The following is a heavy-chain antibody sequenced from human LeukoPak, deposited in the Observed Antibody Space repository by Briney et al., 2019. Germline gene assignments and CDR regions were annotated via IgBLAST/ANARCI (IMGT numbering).Heavy chain of an antibody. CDR3: AREAMIVVVIEEESKFDY. CDR2: IIPILGIA. J-gene: IGHJ4*02. CDR1: GGTFSSYA. V-gene: IGHV1-69*04. Sequence: ASVKVSCKASGGTFSSYAISWVRQATGQGLEWMGRIIPILGIANYAQKFQGRVTITADKSTSTAYMELSSLEGTAVYYCAREAMIVVVIEEESKFDYWGQGTLVTVSS. D-gene: IGHD3-22*01.